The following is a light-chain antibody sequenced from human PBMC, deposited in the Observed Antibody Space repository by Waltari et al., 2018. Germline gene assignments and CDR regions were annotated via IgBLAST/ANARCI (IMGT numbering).Light chain of an antibody. V-gene: IGKV1-12*01. Sequence: IQMTQSPSSLSASVGDKVTITCRASQGISNWLAWYQQKPGKAPKPLIYTASSLQSGVPSRFTGSGSGTDYTLIISGLQPEDFATYYCQQYYSLPLTFGGGTKVEIK. CDR3: QQYYSLPLT. J-gene: IGKJ4*01. CDR2: TAS. CDR1: QGISNW.